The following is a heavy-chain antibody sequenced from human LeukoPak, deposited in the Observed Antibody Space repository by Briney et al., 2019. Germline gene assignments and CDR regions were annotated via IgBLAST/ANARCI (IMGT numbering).Heavy chain of an antibody. CDR1: GGSISSYY. Sequence: SETLSLTCTVSGGSISSYYWSWIRQPPGKGLEWIGYIYYSGSTNYNPSLKCRVTISVDTSKNQFSLKLSSVTAADTAVYYCAREGWRYCSSTSCPDGAFDIWGQGTMVTVSS. V-gene: IGHV4-59*01. J-gene: IGHJ3*02. D-gene: IGHD2-2*01. CDR3: AREGWRYCSSTSCPDGAFDI. CDR2: IYYSGST.